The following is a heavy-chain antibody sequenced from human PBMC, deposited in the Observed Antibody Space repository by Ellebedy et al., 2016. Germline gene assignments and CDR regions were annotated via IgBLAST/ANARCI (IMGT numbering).Heavy chain of an antibody. CDR2: IYHSGST. CDR3: VRHVGARVPAGKVGI. Sequence: SETLSLXXTVSGGAISGSTYYWGWIRQPPGKGLEWIGTIYHSGSTFYNPSLERRVTISVDTSKNQFSLRLNSVTAADTAVYYCVRHVGARVPAGKVGIWGQGTMVSVSS. J-gene: IGHJ3*02. V-gene: IGHV4-39*01. D-gene: IGHD2-2*01. CDR1: GGAISGSTYY.